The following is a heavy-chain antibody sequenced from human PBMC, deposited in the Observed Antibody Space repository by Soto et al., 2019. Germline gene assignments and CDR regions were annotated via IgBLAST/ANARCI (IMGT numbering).Heavy chain of an antibody. CDR2: ISSSSYI. V-gene: IGHV3-21*01. CDR1: GFTFSTYN. CDR3: ARGVYCSGGSCLFDY. Sequence: GGSLRLSCAASGFTFSTYNMNWVRQATGKGLEWVSSISSSSYIYYADSVKGRFTISRDNAKNSLYLQMNSLRAEDTAVYYCARGVYCSGGSCLFDYWGQGTLVTVSS. D-gene: IGHD2-15*01. J-gene: IGHJ4*02.